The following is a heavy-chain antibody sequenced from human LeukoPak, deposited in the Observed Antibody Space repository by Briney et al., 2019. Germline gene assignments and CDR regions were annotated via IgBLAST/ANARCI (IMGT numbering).Heavy chain of an antibody. CDR1: GYTFTSYG. Sequence: GASVKVSCKASGYTFTSYGISWVRQAPGQGLEWMGWISAYNGNTNYAQKLQGRVTMTTDTSTSTAYMELRSLRSDDTAVYYCARQTTVTNPLRYYYYMDVWGKGTTVTVSS. V-gene: IGHV1-18*01. J-gene: IGHJ6*03. CDR3: ARQTTVTNPLRYYYYMDV. D-gene: IGHD4-17*01. CDR2: ISAYNGNT.